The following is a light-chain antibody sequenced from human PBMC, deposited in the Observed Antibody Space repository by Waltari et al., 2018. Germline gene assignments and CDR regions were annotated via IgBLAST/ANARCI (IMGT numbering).Light chain of an antibody. CDR1: QTLTTY. CDR3: QQSKEVPFT. Sequence: DIQLTQSPSYLSASVGDIVTITCRASQTLTTYLNLYQQRPGTAPKFLIYAASNLETGVPSRFSGGGSGTDFTLTISGLQPDDFATYYCQQSKEVPFTFGQGTKLEIK. CDR2: AAS. V-gene: IGKV1-39*01. J-gene: IGKJ2*01.